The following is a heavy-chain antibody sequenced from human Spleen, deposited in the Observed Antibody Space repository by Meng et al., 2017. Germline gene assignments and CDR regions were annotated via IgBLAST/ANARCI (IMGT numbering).Heavy chain of an antibody. CDR1: GGSISASNYY. CDR3: ARDVRGYYFDNSGYHLDS. D-gene: IGHD3-22*01. J-gene: IGHJ4*02. Sequence: SETLSLTCTVSGGSISASNYYWGWIRQPPGKGLEWIGSVFYVGSTYYDPSLKSRLTISIDTSKNQFSLRLSSVTAADTAIYYCARDVRGYYFDNSGYHLDSWGQGTRVTVYS. CDR2: VFYVGST. V-gene: IGHV4-39*07.